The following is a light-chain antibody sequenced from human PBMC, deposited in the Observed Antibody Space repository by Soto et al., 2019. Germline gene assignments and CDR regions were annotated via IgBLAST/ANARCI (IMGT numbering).Light chain of an antibody. V-gene: IGLV2-14*01. CDR3: FSYTGSGTYV. J-gene: IGLJ1*01. Sequence: QSPLTQLAWVSLSPGQPITISCTGTSGDVGNYKYVSWYQQHPGKAPKLVIYEVSNRPSGVSNRFSGSKSGNTASLTISGLQAEDETAYYCFSYTGSGTYVFGPGTKVTV. CDR1: SGDVGNYKY. CDR2: EVS.